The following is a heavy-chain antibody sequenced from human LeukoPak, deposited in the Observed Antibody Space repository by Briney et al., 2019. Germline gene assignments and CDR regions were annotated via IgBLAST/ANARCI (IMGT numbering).Heavy chain of an antibody. D-gene: IGHD6-13*01. CDR1: GFTFGSYW. Sequence: PGGSLRLSCAASGFTFGSYWMHWVRQAPGKGLEWVANIKQDGSEKYYVDSVKGRFTISRDNAKNSLYLQMNSLRAEDTAVYYCANFQLVWGQGTLVTVSS. V-gene: IGHV3-7*03. CDR3: ANFQLV. J-gene: IGHJ4*02. CDR2: IKQDGSEK.